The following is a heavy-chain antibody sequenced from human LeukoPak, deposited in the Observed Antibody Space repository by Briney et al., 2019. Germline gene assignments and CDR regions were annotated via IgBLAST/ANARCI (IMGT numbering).Heavy chain of an antibody. D-gene: IGHD3-16*01. CDR2: INPNSGGT. Sequence: ASVKVSCKASGYTFTGYYMHWVRQAPGQGLEWMGWINPNSGGTNYAQKFQGRVTMTRDTSISTAYMELSRLRSDDTAVYYCATGSGVWGSYSHFDYWGQGTLVTVSS. CDR3: ATGSGVWGSYSHFDY. CDR1: GYTFTGYY. V-gene: IGHV1-2*02. J-gene: IGHJ4*02.